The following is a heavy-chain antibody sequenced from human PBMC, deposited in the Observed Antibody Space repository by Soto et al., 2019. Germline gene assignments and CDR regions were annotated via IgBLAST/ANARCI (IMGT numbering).Heavy chain of an antibody. CDR3: AKGTMVRGVIVSEYYYYYMDV. D-gene: IGHD3-10*01. CDR2: IIPILGIA. V-gene: IGHV1-69*02. CDR1: GGTFSSYT. J-gene: IGHJ6*03. Sequence: ASVKVSCKASGGTFSSYTISWVRQAPGQGLEWMGRIIPILGIANYAQKFQGRVTITADKSTSTAYMELSSLRSEDTAVYYCAKGTMVRGVIVSEYYYYYMDVWGKGTTVTVSS.